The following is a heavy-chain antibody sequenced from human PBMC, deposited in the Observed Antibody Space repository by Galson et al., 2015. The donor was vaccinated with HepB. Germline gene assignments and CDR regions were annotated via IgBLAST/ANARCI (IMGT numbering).Heavy chain of an antibody. CDR2: ISSSGSTI. CDR1: GFTFSSYE. CDR3: QLSSGDSDY. Sequence: SLRLSCAASGFTFSSYEMNWVRQAPGKGLEWVSYISSSGSTIYYADSVKGRFTISRDNAKNSLYLQMNSLRAEDTAVYYCQLSSGDSDYWGQGTLVTVSS. V-gene: IGHV3-48*03. D-gene: IGHD6-19*01. J-gene: IGHJ4*02.